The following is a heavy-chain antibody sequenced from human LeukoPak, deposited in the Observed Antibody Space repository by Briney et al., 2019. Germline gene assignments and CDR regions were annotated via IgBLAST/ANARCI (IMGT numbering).Heavy chain of an antibody. V-gene: IGHV1-24*01. J-gene: IGHJ4*02. D-gene: IGHD3-10*01. CDR3: ATGVGYYGSGNY. Sequence: ASVKVSCKVSGYTLTELSMHWVRQAPGKGLEWIGGFDPEDGETIYAQKFQGRVTMTEDTSTDTAYMELSSLRSEDTAVYYCATGVGYYGSGNYWGQGTLVTVSS. CDR1: GYTLTELS. CDR2: FDPEDGET.